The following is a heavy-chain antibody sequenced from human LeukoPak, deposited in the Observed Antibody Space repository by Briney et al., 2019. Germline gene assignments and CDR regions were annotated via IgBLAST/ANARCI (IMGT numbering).Heavy chain of an antibody. V-gene: IGHV3-30*03. CDR2: ISYDGSDK. J-gene: IGHJ6*02. CDR3: ARDPYSSTWSYGMDV. CDR1: GFTFSSYS. Sequence: GGSLRLSCAASGFTFSSYSMHWVRQAPGKGLEWVAVISYDGSDKYYADSVKGRFTISRDNSKNTLYLQMNSLRAEDTAVYYCARDPYSSTWSYGMDVWGQGTTVTVSS. D-gene: IGHD6-6*01.